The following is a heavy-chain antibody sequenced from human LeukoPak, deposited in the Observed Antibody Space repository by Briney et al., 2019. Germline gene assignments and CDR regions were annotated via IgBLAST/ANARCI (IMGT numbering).Heavy chain of an antibody. Sequence: PSETLSLSCTVSGGSISSYYWSWLRQPPGKGLEWIGYIYYSGSTNYNPSLKSRVIIFVDTSKNQFSLKLSSVTAADTAVYYCARGPVISGNVDYFDYWGQGTLVTVSS. CDR2: IYYSGST. V-gene: IGHV4-59*01. CDR3: ARGPVISGNVDYFDY. CDR1: GGSISSYY. J-gene: IGHJ4*02. D-gene: IGHD3-10*01.